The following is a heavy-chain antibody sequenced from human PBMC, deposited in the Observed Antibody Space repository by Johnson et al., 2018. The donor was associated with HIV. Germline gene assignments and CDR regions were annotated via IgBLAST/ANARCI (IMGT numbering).Heavy chain of an antibody. CDR2: IYSGGTP. CDR1: GFTFSSYA. CDR3: ARGLDAFDI. D-gene: IGHD2-21*01. V-gene: IGHV3-23*03. J-gene: IGHJ3*02. Sequence: VQLVESGGGLVQPGGSLRLSCAASGFTFSSYAMSWVRQAPGKGLEWVSVIYSGGTPYHADSVKGRFIISRDHAKSSLFLQMNSLRAEDTAVYYCARGLDAFDIWGQGTMVTVSS.